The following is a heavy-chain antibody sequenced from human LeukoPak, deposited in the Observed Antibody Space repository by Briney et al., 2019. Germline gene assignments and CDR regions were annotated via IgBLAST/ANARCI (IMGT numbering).Heavy chain of an antibody. Sequence: GGSLRLSCAASGFTFSGYWMSWVRQAPGKGLEWVANIKQDGSEKYYVDSVKGRFTISRDNAKNSLYLQMNSLRAEDTAVYYCARARWFDPWGQGSLVTVSS. CDR1: GFTFSGYW. J-gene: IGHJ5*02. V-gene: IGHV3-7*04. CDR2: IKQDGSEK. CDR3: ARARWFDP.